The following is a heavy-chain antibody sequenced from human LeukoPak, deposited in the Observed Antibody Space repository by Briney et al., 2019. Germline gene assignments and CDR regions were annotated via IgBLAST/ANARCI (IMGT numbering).Heavy chain of an antibody. CDR2: INHSGST. D-gene: IGHD2-15*01. CDR1: GGSFSGYY. Sequence: SETLSLTCAVYGGSFSGYYWSWIRQPPGKGLEWIGEINHSGSTNYNPSLKSRVTISVDTSKNQFSLKLSSMTAADTAVYYCARAGRIYEFDYWGQGTLATVSS. CDR3: ARAGRIYEFDY. V-gene: IGHV4-34*01. J-gene: IGHJ4*02.